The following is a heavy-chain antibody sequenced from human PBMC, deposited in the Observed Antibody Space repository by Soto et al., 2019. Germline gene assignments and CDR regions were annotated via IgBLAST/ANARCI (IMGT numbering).Heavy chain of an antibody. Sequence: GGSLRLSCAASGFTFSTYSMNWVRQAPGKGLEWVSSISSSSAYIYYADSVRGQFTISRDNAKNSLYLQMNSLRAEDTAVYYCARDGQPATGYCSAGSCYFYGMDVWGQGTTVTVSS. J-gene: IGHJ6*02. CDR1: GFTFSTYS. CDR2: ISSSSAYI. D-gene: IGHD2-15*01. CDR3: ARDGQPATGYCSAGSCYFYGMDV. V-gene: IGHV3-21*01.